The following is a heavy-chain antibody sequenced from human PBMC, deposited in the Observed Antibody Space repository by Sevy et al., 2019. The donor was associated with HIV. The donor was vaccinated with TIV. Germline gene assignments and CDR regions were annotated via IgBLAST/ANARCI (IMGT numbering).Heavy chain of an antibody. CDR1: GGSINSRTSY. V-gene: IGHV4-39*01. CDR3: ARLDATRPKGYYFDY. Sequence: SETLSLTCTVSGGSINSRTSYWGWIRQPPGKGLEWIGIIYYSGVTYYNPSLKSRVTISVDTSKNQFSLKLSSVTAADTAVYYCARLDATRPKGYYFDYWGQGTLVTVS. D-gene: IGHD1-1*01. CDR2: IYYSGVT. J-gene: IGHJ4*02.